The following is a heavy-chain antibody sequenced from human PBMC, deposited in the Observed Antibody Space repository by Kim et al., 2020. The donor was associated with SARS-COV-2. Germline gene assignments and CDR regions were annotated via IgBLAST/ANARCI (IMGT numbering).Heavy chain of an antibody. V-gene: IGHV6-1*01. D-gene: IGHD3-16*02. CDR3: ARDSHPLGYRNPYFDY. J-gene: IGHJ4*02. Sequence: VKSRITINPDTSKNQFSLQLNSVTPEDTAVYYCARDSHPLGYRNPYFDYWGQGTLVTVSS.